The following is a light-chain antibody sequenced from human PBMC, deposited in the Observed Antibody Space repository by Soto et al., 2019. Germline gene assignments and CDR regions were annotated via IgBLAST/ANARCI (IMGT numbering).Light chain of an antibody. CDR2: DAS. CDR3: QQYNNYST. V-gene: IGKV1-5*01. Sequence: DIQMTQSPSTLSASVGDRVTITCRASQSISDWLAWFQLKPGKAPKILIYDASSFESGVPSRFSGSGSGTEFTLTISSLQPDDFATYYCQQYNNYSTFGQGTKVDIK. J-gene: IGKJ1*01. CDR1: QSISDW.